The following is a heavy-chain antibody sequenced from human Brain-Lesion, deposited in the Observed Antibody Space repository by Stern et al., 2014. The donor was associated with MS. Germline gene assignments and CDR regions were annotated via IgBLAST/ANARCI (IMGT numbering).Heavy chain of an antibody. D-gene: IGHD4-17*01. CDR3: ARGGAVTTSDYYLDY. J-gene: IGHJ4*02. V-gene: IGHV3-30*01. CDR2: ISYDGSDK. CDR1: GFTFSYHA. Sequence: QVQLVQSGGGVVQPGRSLRLSCAASGFTFSYHAMHWVRQAPGKGLEWVALISYDGSDKNDADSVKGRFTISRDNSRNTLYLQMNSLRVDATAVYYCARGGAVTTSDYYLDYWGQGSLVTVSS.